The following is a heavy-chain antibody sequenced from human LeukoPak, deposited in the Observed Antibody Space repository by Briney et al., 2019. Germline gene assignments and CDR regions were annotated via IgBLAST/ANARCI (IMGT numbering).Heavy chain of an antibody. Sequence: GGSLRLSCSAYGFTFSSYSMNWVRQAPGKGLEWVSSISSSSSYIYYADSVKGRFTISRDNAKNSLYLQMNSLRAEDTAVYYCARDSHYDPDAFDIWGQGTMVTVSS. J-gene: IGHJ3*02. CDR1: GFTFSSYS. D-gene: IGHD3-3*01. CDR2: ISSSSSYI. CDR3: ARDSHYDPDAFDI. V-gene: IGHV3-21*01.